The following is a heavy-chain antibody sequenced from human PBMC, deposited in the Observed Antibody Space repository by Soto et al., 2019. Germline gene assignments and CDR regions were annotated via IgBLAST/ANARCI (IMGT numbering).Heavy chain of an antibody. D-gene: IGHD3-22*01. V-gene: IGHV4-31*03. CDR1: GGSISSGGYY. CDR2: IYYSGST. J-gene: IGHJ4*02. CDR3: ARGAYYDDSSGYYHDY. Sequence: QVQLQESGPGLVKPSQTLSLTCTVSGGSISSGGYYWSWIRQHPGKGLEWIGYIYYSGSTYYNPSLKSRVTISVDKSKSQFSLNLSSVTAADTAFYYCARGAYYDDSSGYYHDYWGQGTLVTVSS.